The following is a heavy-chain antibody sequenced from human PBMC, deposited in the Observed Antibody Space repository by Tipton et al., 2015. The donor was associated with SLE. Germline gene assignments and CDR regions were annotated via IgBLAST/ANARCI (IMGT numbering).Heavy chain of an antibody. V-gene: IGHV4-39*07. CDR2: IYSSGSA. Sequence: TLSLTCTVSGGSINSGIYSWVWIRQPPGKGPEWIGNIYSSGSAYYNPSLKSRVTISLHTSKNQFSLKLSSVTAADTAVYYCASLNVVATIANFWGQGTLVTVSS. J-gene: IGHJ4*02. CDR3: ASLNVVATIANF. CDR1: GGSINSGIYS. D-gene: IGHD5-12*01.